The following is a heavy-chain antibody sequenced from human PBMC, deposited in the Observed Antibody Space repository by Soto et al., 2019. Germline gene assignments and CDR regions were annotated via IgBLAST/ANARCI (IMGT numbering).Heavy chain of an antibody. V-gene: IGHV3-23*01. J-gene: IGHJ4*02. CDR1: GFTFSNYD. D-gene: IGHD5-18*01. CDR3: AKGLSVDKAMVALN. CDR2: ISGSGDIT. Sequence: GGPRRRSSAASGFTFSNYDISWVRQAPVKGLEWIATISGSGDITHHVDSVKGRFTISRDNSKNTLYLQMNSLRAEDTALYGCAKGLSVDKAMVALNWGQGTLVSVSS.